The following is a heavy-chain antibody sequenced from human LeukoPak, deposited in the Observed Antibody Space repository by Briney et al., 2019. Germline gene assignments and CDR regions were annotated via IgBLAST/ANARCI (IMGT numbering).Heavy chain of an antibody. Sequence: GASVKVSCKASRYTFTGYYMHWVRQAPGQGLEWMAWINPNSGVTNYAQKFQGRVTTTRDTSITTAYMELSSLTSDDTAVYYCVRAAGGAPGDYWGQGTLVTVSS. CDR2: INPNSGVT. J-gene: IGHJ4*02. D-gene: IGHD6-13*01. CDR1: RYTFTGYY. CDR3: VRAAGGAPGDY. V-gene: IGHV1-2*02.